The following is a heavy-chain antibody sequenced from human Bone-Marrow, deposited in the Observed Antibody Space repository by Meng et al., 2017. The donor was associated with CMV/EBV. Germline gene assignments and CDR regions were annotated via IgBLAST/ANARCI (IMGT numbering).Heavy chain of an antibody. V-gene: IGHV3-11*04. CDR2: ISSSGSTI. D-gene: IGHD3-3*02. CDR3: AREVASGIFGVDY. J-gene: IGHJ4*02. CDR1: VFTFSDYY. Sequence: ASVFTFSDYYMSWIRQAPGKGLEWVSYISSSGSTIYYADSVKGRFTISRDNAKNSLYLQMNSLRAEDTAVYYCAREVASGIFGVDYWGQGTLVTVSS.